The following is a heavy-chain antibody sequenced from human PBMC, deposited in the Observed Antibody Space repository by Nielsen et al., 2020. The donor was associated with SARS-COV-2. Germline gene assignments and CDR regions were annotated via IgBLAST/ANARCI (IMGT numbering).Heavy chain of an antibody. CDR1: GGSFSGYH. Sequence: SETLSLTCTVYGGSFSGYHWSWIRQSPGKGLEWIGEINHSGSTNYNPSLKSRVTISIDTSKKQFSLNLRSVTAADMAVYYCARRAEGLELWRRYFYYMTVWGKGTTVTVSS. J-gene: IGHJ6*03. D-gene: IGHD5-18*01. CDR2: INHSGST. V-gene: IGHV4-34*01. CDR3: ARRAEGLELWRRYFYYMTV.